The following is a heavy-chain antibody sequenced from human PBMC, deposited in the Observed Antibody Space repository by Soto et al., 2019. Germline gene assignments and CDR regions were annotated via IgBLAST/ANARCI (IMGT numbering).Heavy chain of an antibody. CDR2: IRSKAYGGTI. Sequence: GGSLRLSCTASGFTFGDYAMSWVRQAPGKGLEWVGFIRSKAYGGTIEYAASVKGRFTISRDDSKSIAYLQMSSLRAEDTAVYYCVKDGSSGWPYFYDTDVWGQGTTVTVS. CDR3: VKDGSSGWPYFYDTDV. CDR1: GFTFGDYA. V-gene: IGHV3-49*04. D-gene: IGHD6-19*01. J-gene: IGHJ6*02.